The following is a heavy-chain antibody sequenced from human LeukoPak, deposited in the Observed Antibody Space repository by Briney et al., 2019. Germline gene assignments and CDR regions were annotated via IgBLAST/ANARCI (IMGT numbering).Heavy chain of an antibody. Sequence: KPSETLSLTCTISGDSISSSSYYWGWIRQPPGKGPEGIGDIYYRGSTYYNPSLKSRVSISIDTSNNQFSLTLNSVTAADTALYFCARRRYYDSTGYLDWGQGTLVTVSS. CDR3: ARRRYYDSTGYLD. CDR2: IYYRGST. CDR1: GDSISSSSYY. V-gene: IGHV4-39*01. D-gene: IGHD3-22*01. J-gene: IGHJ1*01.